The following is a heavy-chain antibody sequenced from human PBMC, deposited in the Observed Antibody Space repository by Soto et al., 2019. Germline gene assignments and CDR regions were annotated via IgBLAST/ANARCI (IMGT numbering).Heavy chain of an antibody. V-gene: IGHV4-4*02. J-gene: IGHJ6*02. CDR1: GGSISSSNW. D-gene: IGHD5-18*01. CDR2: IYHSGST. Sequence: SETLSLTCAVSGGSISSSNWWSWVRQPPGKGLEWIGEIYHSGSTNYNPSLKSRVTISVDKSKNQFSLKLSSVTAADTAVYYCARVVDTAMVLKGGDYYYGMDVWGRGTTVTVSS. CDR3: ARVVDTAMVLKGGDYYYGMDV.